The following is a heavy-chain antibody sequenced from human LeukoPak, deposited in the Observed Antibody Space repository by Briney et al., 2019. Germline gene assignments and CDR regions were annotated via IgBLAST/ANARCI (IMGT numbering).Heavy chain of an antibody. D-gene: IGHD2-2*01. J-gene: IGHJ3*02. V-gene: IGHV1-2*02. CDR1: GYTFTGYY. Sequence: GASVKVSCKASGYTFTGYYMHWVRQAPGQGLEWMGWINPNSGGTNYAQKFQGRVTMTRDTSISTAYMELSRLRSDDTAVYYCASSYCSSTSCYAEAFDIWGQGTMVTVSS. CDR3: ASSYCSSTSCYAEAFDI. CDR2: INPNSGGT.